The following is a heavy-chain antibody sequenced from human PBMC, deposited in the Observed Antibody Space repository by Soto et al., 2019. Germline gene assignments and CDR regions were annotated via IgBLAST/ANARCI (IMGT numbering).Heavy chain of an antibody. D-gene: IGHD5-12*01. Sequence: KVSCKASGYTFTSYWIGWVRQMPGKGLEWMGIIYPGDSDTRYSPSFQGQVTISADKSISTAYLKGSSLKASDTAMYYCARQFRGYSGYGYFDYWGQGTLVTVSS. CDR1: GYTFTSYW. J-gene: IGHJ4*02. CDR2: IYPGDSDT. CDR3: ARQFRGYSGYGYFDY. V-gene: IGHV5-51*01.